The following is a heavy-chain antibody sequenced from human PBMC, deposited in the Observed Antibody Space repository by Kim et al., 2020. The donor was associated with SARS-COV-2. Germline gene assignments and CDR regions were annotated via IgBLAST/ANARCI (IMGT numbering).Heavy chain of an antibody. CDR3: ARSGQRFLGLFDY. V-gene: IGHV3-53*01. J-gene: IGHJ4*02. Sequence: YADAVKGRFNISRDNSKSTLYLQMNSRRAEDTAVYYCARSGQRFLGLFDYWGQGTLVTVSS. D-gene: IGHD3-3*01.